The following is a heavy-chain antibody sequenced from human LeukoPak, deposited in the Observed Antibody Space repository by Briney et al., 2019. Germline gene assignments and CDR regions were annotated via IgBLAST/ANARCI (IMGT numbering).Heavy chain of an antibody. V-gene: IGHV3-66*04. CDR3: ARLHYDVLTGPFDY. CDR2: IYSGGAT. Sequence: PGGSLRLSCGASGITVSTNYMSWVRQAPGKGLEWVSIIYSGGATFYADSVKGRFTISRENSKNTLWLQMNSLRAEDTAVYYCARLHYDVLTGPFDYWGQGTLVTVSS. CDR1: GITVSTNY. J-gene: IGHJ4*02. D-gene: IGHD3-9*01.